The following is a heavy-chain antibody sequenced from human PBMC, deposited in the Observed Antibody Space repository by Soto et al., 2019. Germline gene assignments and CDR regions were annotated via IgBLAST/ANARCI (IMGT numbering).Heavy chain of an antibody. V-gene: IGHV3-7*03. D-gene: IGHD4-4*01. CDR3: AKDTRSNSSPFGFYYYYGMDV. Sequence: GGSLRLSCAASGFTFSSYWMSWVRQAPGKGLEWVANISRGGGRTYYVDSVKGRFTISRDNAKNTLYLQMNSLRAEDTAVYYCAKDTRSNSSPFGFYYYYGMDVWGQGTTVTVSS. CDR2: ISRGGGRT. CDR1: GFTFSSYW. J-gene: IGHJ6*02.